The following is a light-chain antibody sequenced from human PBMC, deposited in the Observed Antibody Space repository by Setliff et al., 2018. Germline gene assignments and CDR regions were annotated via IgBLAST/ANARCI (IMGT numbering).Light chain of an antibody. CDR1: SNDIGAYKF. CDR2: EVT. V-gene: IGLV2-8*01. Sequence: QSVLTQPPSASGSPGQSLTISCTGTSNDIGAYKFVSWYQQHPGKPPKLIIYEVTKRPSGVPDRFSGSKSGNTASLTVSGLQAEDEADYCSSYAASYNPDVFGTGTKVTVL. J-gene: IGLJ1*01. CDR3: SSYAASYNPDV.